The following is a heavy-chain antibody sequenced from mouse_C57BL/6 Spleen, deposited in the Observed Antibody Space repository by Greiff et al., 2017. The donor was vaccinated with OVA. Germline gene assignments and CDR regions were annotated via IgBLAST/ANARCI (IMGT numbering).Heavy chain of an antibody. CDR2: ISYDGSN. CDR1: GYSITSGYY. D-gene: IGHD4-1*01. V-gene: IGHV3-6*01. J-gene: IGHJ3*01. CDR3: ANWDFFAY. Sequence: EVKLMESGPGLVKPSQSLSLTCSVTGYSITSGYYWNWIRQFPGNKLEWMGYISYDGSNNYNPSLKNRITITRDTSKNQFFLKLNSVTTEDTATYYCANWDFFAYWGQGTLVTVSA.